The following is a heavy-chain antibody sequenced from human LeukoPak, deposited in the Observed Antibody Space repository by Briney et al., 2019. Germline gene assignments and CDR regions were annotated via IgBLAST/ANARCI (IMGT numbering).Heavy chain of an antibody. CDR3: ARGAVYYGSGSYYWFDP. CDR1: GYTFTGYY. V-gene: IGHV1-2*02. CDR2: INPNSGGT. D-gene: IGHD3-10*01. Sequence: ASVKVSCKASGYTFTGYYMHWVRQAPGQGLEWMGWINPNSGGTNYAQKFQGRVTMTRDTSISTAYMELSRLRSDDTAVYYCARGAVYYGSGSYYWFDPWGQGTLVTVSS. J-gene: IGHJ5*02.